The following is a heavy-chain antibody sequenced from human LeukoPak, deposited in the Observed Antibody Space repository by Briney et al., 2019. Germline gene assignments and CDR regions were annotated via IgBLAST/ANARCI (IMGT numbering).Heavy chain of an antibody. Sequence: ASVKVSCKASGYTFTGYYMHWVRQAPGQGLEWMGWINPNSGGTNYAQKFQGRVTMTRDTSISTAYMELSRLRSDDTAVYYCASPPSGWDTPNDYWGQGTLVTVSS. CDR3: ASPPSGWDTPNDY. V-gene: IGHV1-2*02. J-gene: IGHJ4*02. D-gene: IGHD6-19*01. CDR2: INPNSGGT. CDR1: GYTFTGYY.